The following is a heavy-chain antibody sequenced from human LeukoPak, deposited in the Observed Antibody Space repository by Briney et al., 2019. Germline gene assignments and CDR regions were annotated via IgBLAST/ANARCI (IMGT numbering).Heavy chain of an antibody. CDR1: GFTFSSYA. Sequence: GGSLRLSCAASGFTFSSYAMSWVRQAPGKGLEWVSAISGSGGSTDYADSVKGRFTISRDNSKNPLYLQMNSLRAEDTAVYYCAKAGQLVRFDYWGQGTLVTVSS. J-gene: IGHJ4*02. V-gene: IGHV3-23*01. CDR3: AKAGQLVRFDY. D-gene: IGHD6-13*01. CDR2: ISGSGGST.